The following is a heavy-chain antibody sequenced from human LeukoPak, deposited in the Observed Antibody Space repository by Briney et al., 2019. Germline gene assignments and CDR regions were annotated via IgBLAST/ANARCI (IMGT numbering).Heavy chain of an antibody. CDR2: MNPNSGNT. Sequence: ASVKVSCKASGYTFTSYDINWVRQATGQGLEWMGWMNPNSGNTGYAQKFQGRVTITRNTSISTAYMELSSLRSEDTAVYYCARGVNTYLWFGGDYMDVWGKGTTVTISS. CDR1: GYTFTSYD. J-gene: IGHJ6*03. CDR3: ARGVNTYLWFGGDYMDV. D-gene: IGHD3-16*01. V-gene: IGHV1-8*03.